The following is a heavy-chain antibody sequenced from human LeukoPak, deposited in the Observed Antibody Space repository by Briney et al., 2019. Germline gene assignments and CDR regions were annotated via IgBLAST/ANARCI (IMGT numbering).Heavy chain of an antibody. CDR2: IYHSGST. Sequence: SETLSLTCAVYGGSFSGYYWGWIRQPPGKGLEWIGSIYHSGSTYYNPALKSRVTTTVETYKKKFSLQLRSVTAADTAVYYCARGTGYSSGWLERTDAFDIWGQGTMDTVSS. J-gene: IGHJ3*02. CDR3: ARGTGYSSGWLERTDAFDI. D-gene: IGHD6-19*01. CDR1: GGSFSGYY. V-gene: IGHV4-38-2*01.